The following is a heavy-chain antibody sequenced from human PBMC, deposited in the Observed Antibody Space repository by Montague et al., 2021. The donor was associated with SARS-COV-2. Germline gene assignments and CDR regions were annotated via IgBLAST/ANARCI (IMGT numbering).Heavy chain of an antibody. CDR2: INHRGST. V-gene: IGHV4-34*01. CDR1: DGSFSDYS. CDR3: ARGRQHINMVVVVVTGGEYYFDF. J-gene: IGHJ4*02. D-gene: IGHD3-22*01. Sequence: SETLSLTCAVYDGSFSDYSRTWIRQPPGKGLEWIGEINHRGSTNYNPSLKSRVTISVDTSKNQFSLKMTPVTAADTAVYYCARGRQHINMVVVVVTGGEYYFDFWGQGTLVAVSS.